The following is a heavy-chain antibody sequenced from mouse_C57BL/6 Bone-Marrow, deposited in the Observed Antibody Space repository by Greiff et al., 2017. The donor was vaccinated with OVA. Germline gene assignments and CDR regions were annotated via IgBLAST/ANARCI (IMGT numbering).Heavy chain of an antibody. J-gene: IGHJ1*03. CDR1: GYTFTSYW. D-gene: IGHD1-1*01. CDR2: IYPGSGST. Sequence: ESGAELVKPGASVKMSCKASGYTFTSYWITWVKQRPGQGLEWIGDIYPGSGSTNYNEKFKSKATLTVDTSSSTAYMQLSSLTSEDSAVYYCARPTVPYWYFDVWGTGTTVTVSS. V-gene: IGHV1-55*01. CDR3: ARPTVPYWYFDV.